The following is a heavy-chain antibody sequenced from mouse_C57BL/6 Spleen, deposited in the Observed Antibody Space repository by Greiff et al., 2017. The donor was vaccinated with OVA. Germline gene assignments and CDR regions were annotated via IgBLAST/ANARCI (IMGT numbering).Heavy chain of an antibody. CDR1: GYTFTDYY. CDR3: ARGGYDYDLAWFAY. Sequence: VQLKQSGPELVKPGASVKISCKASGYTFTDYYMNWVKQSHGKSLEWIGDINPNNGGTSYNQKFKGKATLTVDKSSSTAYMELRGLTSEDSAVYYCARGGYDYDLAWFAYWGQGTLVTVSA. CDR2: INPNNGGT. V-gene: IGHV1-26*01. J-gene: IGHJ3*01. D-gene: IGHD2-4*01.